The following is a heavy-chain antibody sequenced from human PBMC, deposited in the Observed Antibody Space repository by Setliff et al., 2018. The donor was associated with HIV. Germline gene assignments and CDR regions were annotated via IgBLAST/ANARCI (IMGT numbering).Heavy chain of an antibody. Sequence: ETLSLTCAFNGGSFSNAWLSWVRQVPGKGLEWVGRIKSKNDGGTTDYAAPVKGRFTISRDDSKNTLYLQMNSLKTEDTAVYYCNTLGGAMIVVLIQNYYYYGMDVWGQGTTVTVSS. CDR1: GGSFSNAW. V-gene: IGHV3-15*01. CDR3: NTLGGAMIVVLIQNYYYYGMDV. D-gene: IGHD3-22*01. J-gene: IGHJ6*02. CDR2: IKSKNDGGTT.